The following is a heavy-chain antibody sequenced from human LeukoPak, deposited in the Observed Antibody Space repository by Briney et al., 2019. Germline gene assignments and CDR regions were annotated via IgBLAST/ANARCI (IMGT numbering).Heavy chain of an antibody. J-gene: IGHJ6*04. CDR1: GGTFSSYA. V-gene: IGHV1-69*01. CDR3: ARFGGSGSYYNKYYYYGMDV. D-gene: IGHD3-10*01. CDR2: IIPILGTA. Sequence: SVKVSCTASGGTFSSYAISWVRQAPGQGLEWMGGIIPILGTANYAQKFQGRVTITADESTSTAYMELSSLRSEDTAVYYCARFGGSGSYYNKYYYYGMDVWGKGTTVTVSS.